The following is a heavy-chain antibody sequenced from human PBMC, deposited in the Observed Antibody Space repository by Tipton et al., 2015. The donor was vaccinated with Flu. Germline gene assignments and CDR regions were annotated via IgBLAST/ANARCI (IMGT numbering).Heavy chain of an antibody. CDR3: ARGRRLLWFGEFHVGYYYYGMDV. D-gene: IGHD3-10*01. CDR2: INHSGST. J-gene: IGHJ6*02. CDR1: GGSFSGYY. Sequence: TLSLTCAVYGGSFSGYYWSWIRQPPGKGLEWIGEINHSGSTNYNPSLKSRVTISVDTSKNQFSLKLSSVTAADTAVYYCARGRRLLWFGEFHVGYYYYGMDVWGQGTTVTVSS. V-gene: IGHV4-34*01.